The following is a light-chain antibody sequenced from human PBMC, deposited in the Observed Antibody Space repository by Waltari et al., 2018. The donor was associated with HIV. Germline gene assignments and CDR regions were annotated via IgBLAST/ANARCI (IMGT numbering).Light chain of an antibody. V-gene: IGLV2-23*01. CDR2: EGS. CDR3: CSYAGTNWV. CDR1: SSDVGSYNI. J-gene: IGLJ3*02. Sequence: QSALTQPASVSGSPGQSITISCTGTSSDVGSYNIVSWYQQHPDKAPKLMIYEGSKRPSGVSNRFSGSKSGNTASLTISGLQAEDEADYYCCSYAGTNWVFGGGTKLTVL.